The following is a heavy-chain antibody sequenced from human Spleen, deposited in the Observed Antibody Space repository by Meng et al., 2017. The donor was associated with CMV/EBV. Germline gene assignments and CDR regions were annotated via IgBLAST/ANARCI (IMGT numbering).Heavy chain of an antibody. V-gene: IGHV3-33*06. CDR2: IWYDGKKK. D-gene: IGHD1-26*01. J-gene: IGHJ4*02. Sequence: SELTFRVFGMHGDGQAPSKGLKWMALIWYDGKKKHYTDSVTGRVTITRDNSRNTLYLQLTSLKAEDTAIYYCAKEQGVGATSYFDYWGQGVLVTVSS. CDR1: ELTFRVFG. CDR3: AKEQGVGATSYFDY.